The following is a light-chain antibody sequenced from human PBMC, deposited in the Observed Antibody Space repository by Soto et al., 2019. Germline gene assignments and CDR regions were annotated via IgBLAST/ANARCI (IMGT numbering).Light chain of an antibody. Sequence: QSALTQPASVPGSPGQPITISCTGSGSDVGGYDYVSLYQQHPGKAPKLMIYEVSNRPSGISDRFSGSKSGNTASLTISGLQAEDEADYFCSSYTSGSTRYVFGSGTKVTVL. CDR3: SSYTSGSTRYV. J-gene: IGLJ1*01. V-gene: IGLV2-14*01. CDR2: EVS. CDR1: GSDVGGYDY.